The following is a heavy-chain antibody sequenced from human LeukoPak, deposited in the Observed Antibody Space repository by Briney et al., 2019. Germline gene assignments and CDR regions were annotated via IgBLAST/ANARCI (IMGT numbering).Heavy chain of an antibody. J-gene: IGHJ4*02. D-gene: IGHD3-10*01. Sequence: SETLSLTCTVSGGSISSGGYYWSWIRQPPGKGLEWIGYIYHSGSTYYNPSLKSRVTISVDRSKNQFSLKLSSVTAADTGLYYCARGSGRGLDYWGQGALVAVSS. CDR1: GGSISSGGYY. CDR2: IYHSGST. V-gene: IGHV4-30-2*01. CDR3: ARGSGRGLDY.